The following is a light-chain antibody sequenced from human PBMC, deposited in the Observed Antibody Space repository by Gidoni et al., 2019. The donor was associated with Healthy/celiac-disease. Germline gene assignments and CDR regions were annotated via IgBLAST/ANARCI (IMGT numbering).Light chain of an antibody. CDR1: KLGDKY. J-gene: IGLJ2*01. CDR2: HDS. V-gene: IGLV3-1*01. Sequence: SYELTQPPSVSVSPGQTASITCSGDKLGDKYACWYQQKPGQSPVLVIYHDSKRPSGIPERFSGSNSGNTATLTISGTQAMDEADYYCQAWDRKVVFGGGTKLTVL. CDR3: QAWDRKVV.